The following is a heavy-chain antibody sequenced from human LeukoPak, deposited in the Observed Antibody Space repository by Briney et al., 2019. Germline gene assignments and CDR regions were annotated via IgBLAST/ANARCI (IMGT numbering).Heavy chain of an antibody. D-gene: IGHD5-12*01. CDR1: GFTFSSYA. J-gene: IGHJ4*02. CDR3: ARDSGRGYDLPHTRFDY. CDR2: ISYDGSNK. V-gene: IGHV3-30-3*01. Sequence: LTWRSLRLSCAASGFTFSSYAMHWVRQAPGKGLEWVAVISYDGSNKYYADYVKGRFTISRDNSKNTLYLQMNSLRAEDTAVYYCARDSGRGYDLPHTRFDYLGQGNLVNVFS.